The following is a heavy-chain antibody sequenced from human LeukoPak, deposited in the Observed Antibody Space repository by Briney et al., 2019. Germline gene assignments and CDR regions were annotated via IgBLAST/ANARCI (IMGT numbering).Heavy chain of an antibody. CDR3: ARGFRGAVRRYWYFDL. CDR2: INHSGST. D-gene: IGHD1-26*01. V-gene: IGHV4-34*01. CDR1: GGSFSGYY. J-gene: IGHJ2*01. Sequence: PPETLSLTCAVYGGSFSGYYWSWIRQPPGKGLEWIGEINHSGSTNYNPSLKSRVTISVDTSKNQFSLKLSSVTAADTAVYYCARGFRGAVRRYWYFDLWGRGTLVTVSS.